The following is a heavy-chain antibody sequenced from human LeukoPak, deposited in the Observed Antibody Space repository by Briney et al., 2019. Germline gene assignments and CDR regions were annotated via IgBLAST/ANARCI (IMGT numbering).Heavy chain of an antibody. CDR2: MSSSSKYI. D-gene: IGHD6-19*01. J-gene: IGHJ3*02. V-gene: IGHV3-21*01. CDR3: ARGSISIAVAADAFDI. Sequence: GGSLRLSCAASGFTLSSYSMNWVRQAPGKGLEWVSSMSSSSKYIYYADSVKGRFTISRDNAKNSLFLQMNSLRVEDTAVYYCARGSISIAVAADAFDIWGQGTMVTVSS. CDR1: GFTLSSYS.